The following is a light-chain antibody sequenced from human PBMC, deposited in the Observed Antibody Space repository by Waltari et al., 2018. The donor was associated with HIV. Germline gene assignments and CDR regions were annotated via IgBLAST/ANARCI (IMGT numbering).Light chain of an antibody. CDR1: SSDVGGHNY. V-gene: IGLV2-14*01. CDR2: EVS. CDR3: NSYRSSTTPCV. Sequence: QSALTQSASVSGSPGQSITISCTGTSSDVGGHNYVSWYQQHPGKAPKLLIYEVSNRPSGVSNRVSGSKSGNTASMTISGLQAEDEAEYYCNSYRSSTTPCVFGTGTKVTVL. J-gene: IGLJ1*01.